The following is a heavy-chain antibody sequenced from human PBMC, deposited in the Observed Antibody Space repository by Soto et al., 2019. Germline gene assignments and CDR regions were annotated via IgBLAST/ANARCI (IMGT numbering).Heavy chain of an antibody. V-gene: IGHV1-24*01. J-gene: IGHJ3*02. CDR3: ATADAMIVVVRDAFDI. CDR2: FDPEDDET. D-gene: IGHD3-22*01. Sequence: GASVKVSCKVSGYTLTDLSMHWVRQAHGKRHEWMGGFDPEDDETIYAQKFQGRVTMTEDTSTDTAYMELSSLRSEDTAVYYCATADAMIVVVRDAFDIWGQGTMVTVSS. CDR1: GYTLTDLS.